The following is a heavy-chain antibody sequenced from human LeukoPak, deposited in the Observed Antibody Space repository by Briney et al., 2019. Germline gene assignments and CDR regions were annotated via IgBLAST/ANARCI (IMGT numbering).Heavy chain of an antibody. J-gene: IGHJ3*02. V-gene: IGHV3-53*01. CDR2: IYSGGST. CDR3: AKGFYSYVTAAFDI. D-gene: IGHD5-18*01. Sequence: GGSLRLSCAASGFTVSRDYMSWVRQAPRKGLEWVSIIYSGGSTYYADSVKGRFTISRDNSQNTLYLQMNSLRAEDTAVYYCAKGFYSYVTAAFDIWGQGTMVTVSS. CDR1: GFTVSRDY.